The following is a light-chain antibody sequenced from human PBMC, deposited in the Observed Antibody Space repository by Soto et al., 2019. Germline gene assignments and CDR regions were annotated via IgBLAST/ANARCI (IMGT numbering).Light chain of an antibody. V-gene: IGKV3-15*01. J-gene: IGKJ2*01. CDR2: GAS. Sequence: EIVMTQSPATLSVSPGERATLSCRASQSVSSNLAWYQQKPGKAPRLLIYGASTRATGIPARFSGSGSGTEYTLTISSLQSEDFAVYYCQQYNNWPLYTFGQVTKLEIK. CDR1: QSVSSN. CDR3: QQYNNWPLYT.